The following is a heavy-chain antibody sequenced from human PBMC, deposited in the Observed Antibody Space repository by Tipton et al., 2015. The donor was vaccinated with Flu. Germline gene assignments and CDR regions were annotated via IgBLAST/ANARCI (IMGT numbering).Heavy chain of an antibody. CDR1: GFTFSTYW. CDR3: ARTRGGYCTSSSRYADYFDY. D-gene: IGHD2-2*01. V-gene: IGHV3-7*01. Sequence: GSLRLSCAASGFTFSTYWMGWVRQAPGKGLEWVANINQGGSEKYYVDSVKGRFTISRDNAKNSLHLQMNSLRAEDTAVYYCARTRGGYCTSSSRYADYFDYWGQGTLVTVSS. CDR2: INQGGSEK. J-gene: IGHJ4*02.